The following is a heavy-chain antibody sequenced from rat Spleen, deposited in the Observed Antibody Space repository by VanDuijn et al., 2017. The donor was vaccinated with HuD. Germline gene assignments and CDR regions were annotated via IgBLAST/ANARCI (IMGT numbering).Heavy chain of an antibody. J-gene: IGHJ2*01. Sequence: EVQLVESGGGLVQPGRSMKLSCAASGLSFSNYDMAWVRQAPTKGLEWVASIGPSGDSSYYRDSVKGRFSISRNDAKSTLYLQMDSLRSEETATYYCTRGTYFRHWGQGVMVTVSS. CDR2: IGPSGDSS. V-gene: IGHV5S11*01. CDR1: GLSFSNYD. CDR3: TRGTYFRH. D-gene: IGHD4-6*01.